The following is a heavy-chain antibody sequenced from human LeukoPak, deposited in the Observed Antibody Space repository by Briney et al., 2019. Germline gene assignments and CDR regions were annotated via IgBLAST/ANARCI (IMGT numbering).Heavy chain of an antibody. V-gene: IGHV3-23*01. CDR3: AKDRGYSYGISEY. CDR1: GFTFSRFA. Sequence: GGSLRLSCEASGFTFSRFAMTWVRQAPGKGLEWVSTIGGLGESTNYADSVKGRFTISRDNSKNTLYLQMNNLRAEDTAVYYCAKDRGYSYGISEYWGQGTLVTVSS. D-gene: IGHD5-18*01. J-gene: IGHJ4*02. CDR2: IGGLGEST.